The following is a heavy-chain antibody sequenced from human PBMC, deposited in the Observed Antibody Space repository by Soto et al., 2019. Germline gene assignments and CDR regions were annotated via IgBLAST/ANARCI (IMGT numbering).Heavy chain of an antibody. CDR2: IHHSGST. D-gene: IGHD6-6*01. J-gene: IGHJ4*02. V-gene: IGHV4-34*01. CDR1: GGSFSGYY. Sequence: SETLSLTCAVYGGSFSGYYWSWIRQPPGKGLEWIGEIHHSGSTNYNPSLKSRVTISEDTSKNQFSLQLNSVTPEDTAVYYCARGESSSLSFDYWGQGTLVTVSS. CDR3: ARGESSSLSFDY.